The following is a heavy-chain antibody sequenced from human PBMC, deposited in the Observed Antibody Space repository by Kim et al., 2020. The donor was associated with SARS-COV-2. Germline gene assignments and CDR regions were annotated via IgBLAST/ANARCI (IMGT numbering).Heavy chain of an antibody. J-gene: IGHJ5*02. CDR2: INHSGST. CDR3: ARGFWRQLVHGNWFDP. Sequence: SETLSLTFAVYGGSFSGYYWSWIRQPPGKGLEWIGEINHSGSTNYNPSLKSRVTISVDTSKNQFSLKLSSVTAADTAVYYCARGFWRQLVHGNWFDPWGQGTLVTVSS. CDR1: GGSFSGYY. D-gene: IGHD6-13*01. V-gene: IGHV4-34*01.